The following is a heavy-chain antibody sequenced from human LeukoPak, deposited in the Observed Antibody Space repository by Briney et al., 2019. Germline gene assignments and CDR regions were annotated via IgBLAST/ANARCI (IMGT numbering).Heavy chain of an antibody. Sequence: GASVKVSCKASGYTFTGYYMHWVRQAPGQGLEWMGWINPNSGGTNYAQKFQGRVTMTRDTSTSTACMELSRLRSDDTAGYYCAREMATTRDAFDIWGQGTMVTVSS. D-gene: IGHD5-24*01. CDR2: INPNSGGT. V-gene: IGHV1-2*02. CDR1: GYTFTGYY. CDR3: AREMATTRDAFDI. J-gene: IGHJ3*02.